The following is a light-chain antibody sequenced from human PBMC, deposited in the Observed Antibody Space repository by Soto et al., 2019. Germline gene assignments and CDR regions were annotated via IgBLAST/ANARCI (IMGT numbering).Light chain of an antibody. V-gene: IGKV1D-12*01. CDR1: QDLTSW. Sequence: DILMTQSPSSVSASVGDKVTITCRASQDLTSWLAWYQQKPGKAPKLLISAASSLQSGVPSRFSGSGSGTDFTLTIRSLQPEDFATYYCQQPISFPITFGQGTRLEIK. CDR3: QQPISFPIT. CDR2: AAS. J-gene: IGKJ5*01.